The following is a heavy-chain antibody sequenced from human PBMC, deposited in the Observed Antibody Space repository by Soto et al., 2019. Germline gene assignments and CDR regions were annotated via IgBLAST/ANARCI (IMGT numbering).Heavy chain of an antibody. CDR2: IIPIFGTA. V-gene: IGHV1-69*01. D-gene: IGHD5-18*01. CDR1: GGTFSSYA. Sequence: QVRLVQSGAEVKKPGSSVKVSCKASGGTFSSYAISWVRQAPGQGLEWMGGIIPIFGTANYAQKFQGRVTITADESTSTAYMELSSLRSEDTAVYYCARDGYSYGPTGNWFDPWGQGTLVTVSS. CDR3: ARDGYSYGPTGNWFDP. J-gene: IGHJ5*02.